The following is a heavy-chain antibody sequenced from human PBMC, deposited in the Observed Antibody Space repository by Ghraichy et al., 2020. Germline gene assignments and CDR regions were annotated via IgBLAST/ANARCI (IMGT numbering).Heavy chain of an antibody. V-gene: IGHV4-31*03. J-gene: IGHJ6*02. Sequence: SETLSLTCTVSGGSISSGGYYWSWIRQHPGKGLEWIGYIYYSGSTYYNPSLKSRVTISVDTSKNQFSLKLSSVTAADTAVYYCAREGGLGDDYAHRYYYYYGMDVWGQGTTVTVSS. CDR1: GGSISSGGYY. CDR2: IYYSGST. D-gene: IGHD4-17*01. CDR3: AREGGLGDDYAHRYYYYYGMDV.